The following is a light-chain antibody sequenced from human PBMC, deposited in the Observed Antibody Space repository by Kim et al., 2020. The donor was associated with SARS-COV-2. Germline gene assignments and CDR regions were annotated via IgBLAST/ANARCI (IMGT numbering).Light chain of an antibody. Sequence: SYELTQPLSVPVAPGQTAKITCGGHNIGGRNVHWYQQKTGQAPVLVIYRDDNRPSGIPERFSGSNSGNTATLTISRVQPGDEADYYCQVWDSSFVVFGGGTQLTVL. CDR3: QVWDSSFVV. V-gene: IGLV3-9*01. CDR2: RDD. J-gene: IGLJ2*01. CDR1: NIGGRN.